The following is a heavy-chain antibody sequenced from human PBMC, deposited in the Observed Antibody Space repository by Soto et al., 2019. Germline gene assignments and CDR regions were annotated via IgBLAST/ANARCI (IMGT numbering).Heavy chain of an antibody. CDR1: DGYFRGYY. Sequence: SETLSLTCAVYDGYFRGYYCRWIRQPPGKGLEWIGEIYHSGSTNYNPSLKSRVTISVDTSKNQFSLKLSSVTAADTAVYYCARANIVVVPAATNWFDPWGQGTTVTVSS. V-gene: IGHV4-34*09. CDR2: IYHSGST. D-gene: IGHD2-2*01. CDR3: ARANIVVVPAATNWFDP. J-gene: IGHJ5*01.